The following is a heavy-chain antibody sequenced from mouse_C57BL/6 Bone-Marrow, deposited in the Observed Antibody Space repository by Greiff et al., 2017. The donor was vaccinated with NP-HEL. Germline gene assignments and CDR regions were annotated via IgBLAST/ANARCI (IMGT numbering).Heavy chain of an antibody. CDR1: GFNIKDDY. CDR2: IDPENGDT. J-gene: IGHJ3*01. Sequence: EVQLKESGAELVRPGASVKLSCTASGFNIKDDYMHWVKQRPEQGLEWIGWIDPENGDTEYASKFQGKATITADTSSNTAYLQLSSLTSEDTAVYYCTTGLTTVVATEAYWGQGTLVTVSA. V-gene: IGHV14-4*01. D-gene: IGHD1-1*01. CDR3: TTGLTTVVATEAY.